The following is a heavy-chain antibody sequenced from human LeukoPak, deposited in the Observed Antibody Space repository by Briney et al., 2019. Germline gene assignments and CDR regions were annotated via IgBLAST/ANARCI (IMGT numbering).Heavy chain of an antibody. CDR3: AEGITGTTSWFDP. Sequence: SVTVSRKASGGTFSSYAISWVRQAPGQGLEWMGGIIPIFGTANYAQKFQGRVTITADESTSTAYMELSSLRSEDTAVYYCAEGITGTTSWFDPWGQGTLVTVSS. CDR1: GGTFSSYA. J-gene: IGHJ5*02. V-gene: IGHV1-69*01. CDR2: IIPIFGTA. D-gene: IGHD1-7*01.